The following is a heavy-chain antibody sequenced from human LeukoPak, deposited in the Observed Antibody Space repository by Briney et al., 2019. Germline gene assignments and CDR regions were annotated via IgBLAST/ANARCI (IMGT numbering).Heavy chain of an antibody. CDR1: GFTFSKYW. J-gene: IGHJ5*02. Sequence: GGSLRLSCAASGFTFSKYWLHWLRQAPGKGLVWVSRINPDDKSASYADSVKGRFTISRDNAKNSLYLQMNSLRAEDTAVYYCARFQDDFWSGYYTNNWFDPWGQGTLVTVSS. CDR2: INPDDKSA. CDR3: ARFQDDFWSGYYTNNWFDP. D-gene: IGHD3-3*01. V-gene: IGHV3-74*01.